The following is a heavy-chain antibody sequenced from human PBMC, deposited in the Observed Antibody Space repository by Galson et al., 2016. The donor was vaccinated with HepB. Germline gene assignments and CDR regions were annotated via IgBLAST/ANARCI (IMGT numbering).Heavy chain of an antibody. D-gene: IGHD3-3*01. CDR3: TRLTMFGVVTNY. Sequence: SLRLSCAASGFTFSSYAMHWVRQAPGKGLEWVSHITHTTSTIYYATAYAASVTGRFTISRDDSKNTAYLQMHSLKTEDTAVYYCTRLTMFGVVTNYWGQGTRVTVAT. V-gene: IGHV3-73*01. CDR2: ITHTTSTIYYAT. J-gene: IGHJ4*02. CDR1: GFTFSSYA.